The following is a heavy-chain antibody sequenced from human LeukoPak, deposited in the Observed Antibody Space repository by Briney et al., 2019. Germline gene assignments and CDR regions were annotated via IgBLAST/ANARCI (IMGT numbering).Heavy chain of an antibody. CDR2: IYYSGST. CDR3: ASSTPGHYYDSSGYYVKFDY. J-gene: IGHJ4*02. CDR1: GGSISSYY. Sequence: PSETQSLTCTVSGGSISSYYWSWIRQPPGKGLEWIGYIYYSGSTNYNPSLKSRVTISVDTSKNQFSLKLSSVTAADTAVYYCASSTPGHYYDSSGYYVKFDYWGQGTLVTVSS. D-gene: IGHD3-22*01. V-gene: IGHV4-59*01.